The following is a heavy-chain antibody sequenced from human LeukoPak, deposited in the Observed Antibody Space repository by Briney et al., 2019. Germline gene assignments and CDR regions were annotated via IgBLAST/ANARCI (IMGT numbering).Heavy chain of an antibody. Sequence: GGSLRLSCTASGFTFSSYGMHWVRQAPGKGLEWVAFIPYDGSNKYYADSVKGRFTISRDNSKNTLYLQMNSLRAEDTAVYYCAKRRGKAAAGSVGAFDIWGQGTMVTVSS. V-gene: IGHV3-30*02. CDR2: IPYDGSNK. CDR3: AKRRGKAAAGSVGAFDI. J-gene: IGHJ3*02. CDR1: GFTFSSYG. D-gene: IGHD6-13*01.